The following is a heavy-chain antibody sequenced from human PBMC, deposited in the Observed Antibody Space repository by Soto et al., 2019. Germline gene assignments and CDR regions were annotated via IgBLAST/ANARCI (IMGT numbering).Heavy chain of an antibody. J-gene: IGHJ6*02. V-gene: IGHV3-73*01. D-gene: IGHD3-10*01. CDR1: GFTLSGSD. Sequence: XESLRLSSAASGFTLSGSDIHWVRQASGKGLEWVGRIRTKSNNFATSYAESVRGRFTISRDDSDNTASLQMRSLKTEDTAIYYCSRHQEGRSMVFYGMDVWGQGTTVTVSS. CDR3: SRHQEGRSMVFYGMDV. CDR2: IRTKSNNFAT.